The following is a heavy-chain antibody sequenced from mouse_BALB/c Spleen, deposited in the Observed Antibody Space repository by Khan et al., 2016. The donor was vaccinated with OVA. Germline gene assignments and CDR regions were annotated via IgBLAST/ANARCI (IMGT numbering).Heavy chain of an antibody. CDR1: GFTFSSYS. V-gene: IGHV5-6*01. Sequence: EVKLVESGGDLVKPGGSLKLSCAASGFTFSSYSMSWVRQTPDKRLEWVATISSGGDYTYYPDSVKGRFTISRDNAKNTLYLQMSSRKSEDTAMCYCASHLTGSFAYWGQGTLVTVSA. D-gene: IGHD4-1*01. CDR3: ASHLTGSFAY. CDR2: ISSGGDYT. J-gene: IGHJ3*01.